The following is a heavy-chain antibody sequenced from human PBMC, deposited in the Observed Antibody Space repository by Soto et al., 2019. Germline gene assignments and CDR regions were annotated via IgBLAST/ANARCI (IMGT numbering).Heavy chain of an antibody. D-gene: IGHD6-13*01. Sequence: QVQLVQSGAEVKKPGASVKVSCKASGYTFTGYYMHWVRQAPGQGLEWMGWINPNSGGTNYGQKFQGWVTMTRDTSISTAYMELSRLRSDDTAVYYCARDRHAGTSLFDYWGQGTLVTVSS. CDR3: ARDRHAGTSLFDY. V-gene: IGHV1-2*04. CDR1: GYTFTGYY. CDR2: INPNSGGT. J-gene: IGHJ4*02.